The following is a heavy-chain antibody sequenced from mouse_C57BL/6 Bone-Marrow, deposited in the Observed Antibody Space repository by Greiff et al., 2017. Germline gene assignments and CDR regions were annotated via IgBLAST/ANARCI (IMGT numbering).Heavy chain of an antibody. D-gene: IGHD4-1*01. Sequence: VQLQQSGPELVKPGASVKISCKASGYTFTDYSMNWVKQSQGKSLEWIGAINPNNGGTNYNEKVKGKATLTGDKSSSTAHMELRSRTSEDSAVDYCARDWDGRDDCDYWGQGTTLTVSS. CDR1: GYTFTDYS. CDR3: ARDWDGRDDCDY. CDR2: INPNNGGT. J-gene: IGHJ2*01. V-gene: IGHV1-26*01.